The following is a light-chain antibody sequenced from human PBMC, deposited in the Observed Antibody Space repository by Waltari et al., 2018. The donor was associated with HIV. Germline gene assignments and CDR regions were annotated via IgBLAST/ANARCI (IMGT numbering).Light chain of an antibody. J-gene: IGLJ1*01. CDR3: QAWDSSTYV. CDR1: KLGDKY. V-gene: IGLV3-1*01. CDR2: QDS. Sequence: SYELTQPPSVSVSPGQPASIPSSADKLGDKYACWYQQKPGQFPVLVIYQDSKRPSGSPERFSGSNSGNTATLTISGTQAMDEADYYCQAWDSSTYVFGTGTKVTVL.